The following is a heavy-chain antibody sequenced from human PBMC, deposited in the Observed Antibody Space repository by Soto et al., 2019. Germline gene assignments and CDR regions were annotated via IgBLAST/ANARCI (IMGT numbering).Heavy chain of an antibody. V-gene: IGHV1-46*03. Sequence: ASVKVSCEASGYTFTSYYMHWVRQAPGQGLEWMGIINPSGGSTSYAQKFQGRVTMTRDTSTSTVYMELSSLRSEDTAVYYCARDRITMVRGALYYFDYWGQGTLVTVS. CDR2: INPSGGST. CDR3: ARDRITMVRGALYYFDY. D-gene: IGHD3-10*01. CDR1: GYTFTSYY. J-gene: IGHJ4*02.